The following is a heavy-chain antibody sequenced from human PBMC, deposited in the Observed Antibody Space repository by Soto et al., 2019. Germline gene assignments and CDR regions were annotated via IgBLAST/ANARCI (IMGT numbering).Heavy chain of an antibody. CDR2: IYPGDSDT. CDR1: GYTFTNYW. J-gene: IGHJ6*02. V-gene: IGHV5-51*01. CDR3: GRLTGLPHYYSTDV. D-gene: IGHD3-9*01. Sequence: GESLKISCHGSGYTFTNYWIGWVRQMPGKGLEWMGGIYPGDSDTKYSPSFQGQVTFSADKSINTAYLQWTSLKASDTAMYFCGRLTGLPHYYSTDVWGQGTTVTVSS.